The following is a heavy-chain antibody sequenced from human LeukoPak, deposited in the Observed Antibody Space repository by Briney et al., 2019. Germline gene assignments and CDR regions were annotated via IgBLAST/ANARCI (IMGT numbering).Heavy chain of an antibody. CDR1: SYSISSGYY. D-gene: IGHD3-16*01. CDR2: IYHSGST. CDR3: ARRGGSRYFDY. V-gene: IGHV4-38-2*01. Sequence: ASETLSLTCAVSSYSISSGYYWGWIRQPPGKGLGWIGSIYHSGSTYYNPSLKSRVTILVDTSKNQFSLKLSSVTAADTAVYYCARRGGSRYFDYWGQGTLVTVSS. J-gene: IGHJ4*02.